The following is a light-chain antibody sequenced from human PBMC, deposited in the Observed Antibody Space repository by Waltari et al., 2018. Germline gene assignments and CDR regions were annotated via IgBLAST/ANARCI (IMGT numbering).Light chain of an antibody. V-gene: IGLV2-14*03. Sequence: QSALTQPASVSGSPGQSITISCTGTSSDVGGYNYVSWYQQHPGKAPKLIIYDVSDRPSVISNRFSGSKAGNTASLTISGLQAEDETDYYCSSYTSSSTWVFGGGTKVTVL. CDR3: SSYTSSSTWV. J-gene: IGLJ3*02. CDR1: SSDVGGYNY. CDR2: DVS.